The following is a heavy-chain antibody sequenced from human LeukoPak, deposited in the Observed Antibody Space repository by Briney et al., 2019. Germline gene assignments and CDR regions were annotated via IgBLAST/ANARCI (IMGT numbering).Heavy chain of an antibody. J-gene: IGHJ6*03. CDR3: ATSVYRRYYYYMDV. Sequence: PGGSLRLSCAASGFTISDYYMSWIRQAPGKGLEWVSYISSSGSTIYYADSVKGRFTISRDNAKNSLYLQMNSLRAEDTAVYYCATSVYRRYYYYMDVWGKGTTVTVSS. CDR1: GFTISDYY. D-gene: IGHD2-2*01. CDR2: ISSSGSTI. V-gene: IGHV3-11*04.